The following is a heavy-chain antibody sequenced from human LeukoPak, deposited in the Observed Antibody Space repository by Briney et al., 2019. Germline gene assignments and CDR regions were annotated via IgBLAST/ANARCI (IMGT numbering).Heavy chain of an antibody. CDR1: GGSFSGYY. CDR2: INHSGST. V-gene: IGHV4-34*01. D-gene: IGHD2-15*01. J-gene: IGHJ4*02. Sequence: SETLSLTCAVYGGSFSGYYWSWIRQPPGKGLEWIGEINHSGSTNYNPSLKSRVTISVDMSKNQFSLKLSSVTAADTAVYYCARGFKRGVGGIGYWGQGTLVTVSS. CDR3: ARGFKRGVGGIGY.